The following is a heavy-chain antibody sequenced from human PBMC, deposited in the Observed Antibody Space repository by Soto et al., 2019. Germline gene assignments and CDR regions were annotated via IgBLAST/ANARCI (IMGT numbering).Heavy chain of an antibody. CDR3: ARAYSSSWYDLFGDLDY. Sequence: QVQLVQSGAEVKKPGASVKVSCKASGYTFTSYGISWVRQAPGQGLEWMGWISAYNGNTNYAQKLQGRVTMTTDTSTSTAYMELRSLRSDDPAVYYCARAYSSSWYDLFGDLDYWGQGILVTDSS. D-gene: IGHD6-13*01. J-gene: IGHJ4*02. CDR1: GYTFTSYG. CDR2: ISAYNGNT. V-gene: IGHV1-18*01.